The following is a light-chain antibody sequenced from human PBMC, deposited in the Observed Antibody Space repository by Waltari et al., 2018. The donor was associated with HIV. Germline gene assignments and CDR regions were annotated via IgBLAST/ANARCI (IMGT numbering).Light chain of an antibody. CDR1: SSTIGTGSD. CDR2: ANT. CDR3: QSYDSRLSGSV. V-gene: IGLV1-40*01. J-gene: IGLJ3*02. Sequence: QSALTQPPSVSGAPGQRVTISCTGTSSTIGTGSDVHRYQQLPGTAPKLLIYANTMRPSGVPYRCSGSKAGTSASLAITGLQAEDEADYYCQSYDSRLSGSVFGGGTKLTVL.